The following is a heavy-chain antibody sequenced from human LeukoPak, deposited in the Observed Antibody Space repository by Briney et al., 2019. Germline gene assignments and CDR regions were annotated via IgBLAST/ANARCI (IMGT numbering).Heavy chain of an antibody. D-gene: IGHD6-19*01. J-gene: IGHJ5*02. V-gene: IGHV2-5*02. CDR1: GFSLRSNGVG. CDR3: AHRAVSATGWFDP. CDR2: IYWDDDN. Sequence: SGPTLVNPTQALTLTCTFSGFSLRSNGVGVGWFRQPPGKALEWLALIYWDDDNRYSPSLRSRLTITKDTSKNQVVLTMTNTDAVDTATYYCAHRAVSATGWFDPWGQGTLVTVSS.